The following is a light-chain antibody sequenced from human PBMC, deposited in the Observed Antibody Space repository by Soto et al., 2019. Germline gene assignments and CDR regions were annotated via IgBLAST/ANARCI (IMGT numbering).Light chain of an antibody. CDR3: QKCDYLPI. CDR2: DAS. J-gene: IGKJ3*01. CDR1: HDIPSY. V-gene: IGKV1-33*01. Sequence: DIQMTQSPSSLSASVGDRVTITCQARHDIPSYLSWYQHKPRKAPELLIYDASILEAGVPSRFSGSGSGTDFTFTISSLQHEDVATYYCQKCDYLPIFGPGTTVDFK.